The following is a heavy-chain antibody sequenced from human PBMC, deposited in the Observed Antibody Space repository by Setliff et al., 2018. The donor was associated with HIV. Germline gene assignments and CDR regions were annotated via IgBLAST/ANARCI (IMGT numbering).Heavy chain of an antibody. J-gene: IGHJ4*02. Sequence: GESLKISCKGSGFSFTSYWISWVRQMPGKGLEWMGRIDPADSYTHYSPSFQGHITISIDKSISSASLHWSSLRTSDTAIYYCARQDTAMVTGFDYWGQGTLVTVSS. CDR1: GFSFTSYW. V-gene: IGHV5-10-1*01. CDR3: ARQDTAMVTGFDY. D-gene: IGHD5-18*01. CDR2: IDPADSYT.